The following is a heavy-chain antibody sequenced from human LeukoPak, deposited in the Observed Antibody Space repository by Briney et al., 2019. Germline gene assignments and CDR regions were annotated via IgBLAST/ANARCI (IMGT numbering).Heavy chain of an antibody. V-gene: IGHV3-53*05. J-gene: IGHJ4*02. Sequence: GGSLRLSCAASGFTFSSNYMSWVRQAPGKGLEWVSVIYSGGSTYYADSVKGRFTISRDNSKNTLYLQMNSLRAEDTAVYYCARDPAGGYSGYETTNLFDYWGQGTLVTVSS. CDR3: ARDPAGGYSGYETTNLFDY. CDR1: GFTFSSNY. D-gene: IGHD5-12*01. CDR2: IYSGGST.